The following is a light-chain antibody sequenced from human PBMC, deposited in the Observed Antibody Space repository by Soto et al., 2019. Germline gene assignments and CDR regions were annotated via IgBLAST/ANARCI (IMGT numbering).Light chain of an antibody. J-gene: IGKJ1*01. CDR2: KAS. CDR3: QHYNSYSEA. V-gene: IGKV1-5*03. Sequence: DIQMTQSPSTLSASVGDRVTITCRASQTISSWLAWYQQKPGKAPKLLIYKASTLKSGVPSRFSRSGSGTEFTLTISSLQPDDFATYYCQHYNSYSEAFGQGTKVDSK. CDR1: QTISSW.